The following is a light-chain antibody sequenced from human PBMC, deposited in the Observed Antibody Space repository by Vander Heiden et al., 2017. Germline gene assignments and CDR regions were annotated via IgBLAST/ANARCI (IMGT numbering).Light chain of an antibody. CDR3: QVWDSSSDHVV. CDR2: DDS. Sequence: YELTQPPSVSVAPGQTARISCGGNNIGSKSQHWYQQKPGQAPVLVVYDDSDRLSGIPERFYGSNSGKTATLTISRVEAGDEADYYCQVWDSSSDHVVFGGGTKLTVL. V-gene: IGLV3-21*02. J-gene: IGLJ2*01. CDR1: NIGSKS.